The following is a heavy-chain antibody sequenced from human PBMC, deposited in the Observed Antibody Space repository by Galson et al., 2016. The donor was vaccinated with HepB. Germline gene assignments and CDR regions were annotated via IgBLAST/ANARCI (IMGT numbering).Heavy chain of an antibody. CDR3: ATLSGTISDYGMDA. D-gene: IGHD3-10*01. CDR1: GYPLSELS. V-gene: IGHV1-24*01. CDR2: FDPENFET. Sequence: SVKVSCKVSGYPLSELSVQWVRQAPGKGLEWMGGFDPENFETVFAQNFQGRVIMTEDTSTDTAYMELSSLKYEDPAVYYCATLSGTISDYGMDAWGNGTTVSVSS. J-gene: IGHJ6*04.